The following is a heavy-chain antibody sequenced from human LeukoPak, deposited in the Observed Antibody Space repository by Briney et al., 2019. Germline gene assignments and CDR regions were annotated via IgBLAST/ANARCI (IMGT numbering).Heavy chain of an antibody. CDR1: GFTFSDYY. J-gene: IGHJ6*02. V-gene: IGHV3-11*01. Sequence: GGSLRLSCAASGFTFSDYYMTWLRQAPGKGLEWLSYISNGGTTVFYADSIKGRFTVSRDNAKRSLYLQIESLRDDDTAVYHCALGTINKDYYFGMDVWGQGTTVTVSS. CDR2: ISNGGTTV. CDR3: ALGTINKDYYFGMDV. D-gene: IGHD2-8*01.